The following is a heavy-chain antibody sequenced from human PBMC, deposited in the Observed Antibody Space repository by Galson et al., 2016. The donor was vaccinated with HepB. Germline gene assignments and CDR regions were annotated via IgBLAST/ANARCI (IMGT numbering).Heavy chain of an antibody. CDR1: GFNFSGFY. Sequence: SLRLSCAVPGFNFSGFYMIWIRQAPGKGLEWISHISSRSSYTNSADPVKGRFTIPSDNAKNSLYLQMNSLRAEDTAVYYCARDPQPGSLWYFDLWGRGTLVTVSS. CDR3: ARDPQPGSLWYFDL. V-gene: IGHV3-11*06. CDR2: ISSRSSYT. D-gene: IGHD1-14*01. J-gene: IGHJ2*01.